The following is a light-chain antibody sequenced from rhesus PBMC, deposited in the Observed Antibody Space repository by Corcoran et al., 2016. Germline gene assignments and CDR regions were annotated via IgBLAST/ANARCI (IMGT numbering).Light chain of an antibody. CDR1: ENVNNY. Sequence: DIQMTQSPSSLSASVGARVTTTCRASENVNNYLHWYQQKPGKAPKLLIYAASTLQSGGPSRFSGSGFGTDYTFTISCLQPQVVATYYCRHSYSTPRTFGQGTKVKIK. J-gene: IGKJ1*01. CDR3: RHSYSTPRT. V-gene: IGKV1-74*01. CDR2: AAS.